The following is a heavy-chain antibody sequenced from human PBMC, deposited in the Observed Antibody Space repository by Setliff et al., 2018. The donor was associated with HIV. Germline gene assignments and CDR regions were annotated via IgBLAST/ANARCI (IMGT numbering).Heavy chain of an antibody. CDR1: GGSFSDYF. J-gene: IGHJ5*02. CDR2: INHTGST. V-gene: IGHV4-34*01. CDR3: ARSYNGVPWT. Sequence: PSETLSLTCAVYGGSFSDYFWSWIRQPPGERLEWIGEINHTGSTKYNPSLRSRVSISVGTSKNQFSLRLTSVTGADTAVYYCARSYNGVPWTWGQGMLVTVSS. D-gene: IGHD2-8*01.